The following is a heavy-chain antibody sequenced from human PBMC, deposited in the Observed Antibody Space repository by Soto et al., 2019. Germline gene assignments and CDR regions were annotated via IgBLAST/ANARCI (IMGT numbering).Heavy chain of an antibody. CDR2: IRRNAYGGTT. CDR3: TRASSLDFDF. V-gene: IGHV3-49*04. Sequence: PGGSLRLSCAGSGFTFSSYGMHWVRQAPGKGLEWVGFIRRNAYGGTTDYAASVKGRFTISRDDSKSIAYLQMNSLRTEDTALYYCTRASSLDFDFWGQGTLVTVSS. CDR1: GFTFSSYG. D-gene: IGHD3-16*01. J-gene: IGHJ4*02.